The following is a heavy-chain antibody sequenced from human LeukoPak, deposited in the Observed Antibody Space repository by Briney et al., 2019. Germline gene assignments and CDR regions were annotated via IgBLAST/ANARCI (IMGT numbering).Heavy chain of an antibody. V-gene: IGHV4-31*03. J-gene: IGHJ4*02. Sequence: PSETLSLTCTVSGGSISSGGYYWSWIRQHPGKGLEWIGYIYYSGSTYYNPSLKSRVTISVDTSKNQFSLKLSSVTAADTAVYYCAGRTSFYDSSGYDYWGQGTLVTVSS. CDR1: GGSISSGGYY. CDR2: IYYSGST. CDR3: AGRTSFYDSSGYDY. D-gene: IGHD3-22*01.